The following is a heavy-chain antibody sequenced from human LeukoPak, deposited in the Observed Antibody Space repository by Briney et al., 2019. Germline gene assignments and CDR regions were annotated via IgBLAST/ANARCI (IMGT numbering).Heavy chain of an antibody. CDR2: IWYDGSNK. CDR1: GFTFSSYG. J-gene: IGHJ4*02. Sequence: GGSLRLSCAASGFTFSSYGMHWGRQAPGRGLEWVAVIWYDGSNKYYADSVKGRFTISRDNSKNTLYLQMNSLRAEDTAVYYCAKDLYYYDSSGTIDYWGQGTLVTVSS. V-gene: IGHV3-33*06. CDR3: AKDLYYYDSSGTIDY. D-gene: IGHD3-22*01.